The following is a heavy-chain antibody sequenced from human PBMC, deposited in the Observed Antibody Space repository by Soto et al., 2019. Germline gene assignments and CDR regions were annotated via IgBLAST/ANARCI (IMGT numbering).Heavy chain of an antibody. CDR3: AREGPYSSNWDFDY. CDR2: ISSSSSTI. D-gene: IGHD6-13*01. Sequence: EVQLVESGGGLVQPGGSLRLSCAASGFTFSSYSMNWVRQAPGKGLEWVSYISSSSSTIYYADSVKGRFTISRDNAKNSLCMQMTRLRDEDTAVYYCAREGPYSSNWDFDYWGQGTLVTVSS. V-gene: IGHV3-48*02. CDR1: GFTFSSYS. J-gene: IGHJ4*02.